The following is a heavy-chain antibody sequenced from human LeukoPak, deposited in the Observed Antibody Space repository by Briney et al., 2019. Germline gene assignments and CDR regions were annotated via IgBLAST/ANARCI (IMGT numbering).Heavy chain of an antibody. CDR1: GGSFSGYY. CDR3: ARAPRRYCRSTSCYPNGRANWFDP. CDR2: INHSGST. J-gene: IGHJ5*02. V-gene: IGHV4-34*01. Sequence: SETLSLTCAVYGGSFSGYYWSWIRQPPGKGLEWIGEINHSGSTNYNPSLKSRVTISVDTSKNQFSLKLSSVTAADTAVYYCARAPRRYCRSTSCYPNGRANWFDPWGQGTLVTVSS. D-gene: IGHD2-2*01.